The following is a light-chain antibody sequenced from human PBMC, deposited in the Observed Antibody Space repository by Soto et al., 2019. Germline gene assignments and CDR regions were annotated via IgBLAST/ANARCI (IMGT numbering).Light chain of an antibody. CDR3: QQLNSYPHT. CDR1: QSVRNN. V-gene: IGKV3-15*01. CDR2: GVS. J-gene: IGKJ2*01. Sequence: ELVMTQSPDTLSVSPGERATLLCRASQSVRNNLAWYQQKPGQAPRLLIYGVSTRATGVPARFSGSGSGTDFTLTISSLQPEDFAVYYCQQLNSYPHTFGQGTKLEIK.